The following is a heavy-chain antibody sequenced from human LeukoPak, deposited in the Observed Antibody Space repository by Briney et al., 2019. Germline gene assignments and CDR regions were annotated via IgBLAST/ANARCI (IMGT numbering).Heavy chain of an antibody. CDR1: GGSFSGYY. Sequence: SETLSLTCAVYGGSFSGYYWSWIRQPPGKGLEWIGEINHSGSTNYNPSLKSRVTISVDTSKNQFSLKLSSVTAADTAVYYCARVWGSYTVYYYYYMDVWGKGTMVTVSS. V-gene: IGHV4-34*01. D-gene: IGHD3-16*01. CDR3: ARVWGSYTVYYYYYMDV. CDR2: INHSGST. J-gene: IGHJ6*03.